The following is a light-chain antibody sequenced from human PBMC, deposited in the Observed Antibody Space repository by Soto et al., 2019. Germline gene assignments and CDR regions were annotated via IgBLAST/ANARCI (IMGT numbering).Light chain of an antibody. V-gene: IGKV2-28*01. CDR2: LGS. CDR1: QSLVDSTGNNL. CDR3: MQALQTPRT. Sequence: DIVMTQSPLSLPVTPGEPAYISCRSSQSLVDSTGNNLLDWYLQKPGQSPQLLIYLGSIRASGVXDXXSGSGSGTDFTLQISRVEAEVVGVYYCMQALQTPRTFGQGTKVEIK. J-gene: IGKJ1*01.